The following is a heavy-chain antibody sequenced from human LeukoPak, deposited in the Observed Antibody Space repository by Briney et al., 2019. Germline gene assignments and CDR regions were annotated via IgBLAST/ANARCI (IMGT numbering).Heavy chain of an antibody. CDR3: ARTQWLGDVFDF. CDR2: ISTYNGNT. Sequence: GASVKVSCKASDDTFSNYGISWVRQAPGQGLEWMGWISTYNGNTHYAQKFQGRVTMTTDTSTNIAYLELRDLSSDDTAVYYCARTQWLGDVFDFWGQGTVVSVSS. J-gene: IGHJ3*01. D-gene: IGHD6-19*01. V-gene: IGHV1-18*01. CDR1: DDTFSNYG.